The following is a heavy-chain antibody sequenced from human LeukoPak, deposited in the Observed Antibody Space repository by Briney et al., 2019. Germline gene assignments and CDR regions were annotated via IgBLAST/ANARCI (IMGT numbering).Heavy chain of an antibody. Sequence: PGGSLRLSCAASGFTFSSYWMSWVRQAPGKGLEWVANIKQDGSEKYYVDSVKGRFTISRDNAKNSLYLQMNSLRAEDTAVYYCARAGYYYDSSGYYSDYWGQGTLVTVSS. D-gene: IGHD3-22*01. J-gene: IGHJ4*02. CDR3: ARAGYYYDSSGYYSDY. CDR1: GFTFSSYW. CDR2: IKQDGSEK. V-gene: IGHV3-7*01.